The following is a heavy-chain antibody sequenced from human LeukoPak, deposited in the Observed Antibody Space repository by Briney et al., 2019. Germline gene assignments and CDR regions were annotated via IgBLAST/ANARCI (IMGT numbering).Heavy chain of an antibody. CDR2: ISSSSSYI. Sequence: GGSLRLSCAASGFTFSSYSMNWVRQAPGKGLEWVSSISSSSSYIYYADSVKGRFTISRDNAKNSLYLQMNSLRAEDTAVYYCANLASSNWYLPPVYWGQGTLVTVSS. CDR3: ANLASSNWYLPPVY. V-gene: IGHV3-21*01. CDR1: GFTFSSYS. D-gene: IGHD6-13*01. J-gene: IGHJ4*02.